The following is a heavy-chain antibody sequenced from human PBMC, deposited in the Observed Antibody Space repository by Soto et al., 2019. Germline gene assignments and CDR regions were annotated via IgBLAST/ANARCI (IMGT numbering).Heavy chain of an antibody. CDR3: ARAAATDYYYYGMDV. CDR2: IYHSGST. J-gene: IGHJ6*02. Sequence: ASETLSLTCAVSGGSISSSNWWSWVRQPPGKGLEWIGEIYHSGSTNYNPSLKSRVTISVDKSKNQFSLKLSSVTAADTAVYYCARAAATDYYYYGMDVWGQGTTVTSP. CDR1: GGSISSSNW. D-gene: IGHD1-1*01. V-gene: IGHV4-4*02.